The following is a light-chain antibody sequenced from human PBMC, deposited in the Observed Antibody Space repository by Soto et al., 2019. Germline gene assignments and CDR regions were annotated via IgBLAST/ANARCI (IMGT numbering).Light chain of an antibody. J-gene: IGLJ3*02. Sequence: QSVLTQSSSASASLGSSVKLTCTLSSGHSSYIIAWHQQQPGKAPRYLMKLEGRGSYNKGSGVPDRFSGSSSGADRYLTISTLQSEDEADYYCETWDSNTWVFGGGTKLTVL. CDR1: SGHSSYI. CDR3: ETWDSNTWV. CDR2: LEGRGSY. V-gene: IGLV4-60*03.